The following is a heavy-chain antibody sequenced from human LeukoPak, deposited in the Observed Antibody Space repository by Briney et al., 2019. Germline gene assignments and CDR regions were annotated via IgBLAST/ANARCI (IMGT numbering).Heavy chain of an antibody. J-gene: IGHJ4*02. CDR1: GFTFSSFA. V-gene: IGHV3-23*01. D-gene: IGHD2-2*01. CDR2: LSGSDDTT. Sequence: PGGSLSLSCAASGFTFSSFAMSWVRQAPEKGLEWVSGLSGSDDTTYYADSVKGRFTISRDSSKNKLYLQMNSLRAEDTAVYFFANGLRTSWYSFFEFWGQGTLVSVSS. CDR3: ANGLRTSWYSFFEF.